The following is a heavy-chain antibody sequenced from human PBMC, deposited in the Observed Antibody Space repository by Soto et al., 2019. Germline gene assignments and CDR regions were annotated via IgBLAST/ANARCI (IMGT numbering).Heavy chain of an antibody. CDR3: VTIEPNPE. Sequence: EVHLLQSGGGIVQPGGSLRLSCAASGFTFRSFSMTWVRQAPGKGLEWVSDISFDGQSTYYADSVKGRFTISRDNSKKTLYLQMSSLRGEDTAMYYCVTIEPNPEWGQGTLVTVSS. D-gene: IGHD2-8*01. CDR2: ISFDGQST. CDR1: GFTFRSFS. V-gene: IGHV3-23*01. J-gene: IGHJ4*02.